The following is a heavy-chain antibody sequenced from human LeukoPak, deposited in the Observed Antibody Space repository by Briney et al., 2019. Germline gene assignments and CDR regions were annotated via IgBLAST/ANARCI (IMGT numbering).Heavy chain of an antibody. CDR3: ARLSHSGSYSRWDNWFDP. D-gene: IGHD1-26*01. CDR1: GGSISSYY. J-gene: IGHJ5*02. Sequence: SETLSLTCTVSGGSISSYYWGWIRQPPGKGLEWIGYIYYSGSTNYNPSLKSRVTISVDTSKNQFSLKLSSVTAADTAVYYCARLSHSGSYSRWDNWFDPWGQGTLVTVSS. CDR2: IYYSGST. V-gene: IGHV4-59*01.